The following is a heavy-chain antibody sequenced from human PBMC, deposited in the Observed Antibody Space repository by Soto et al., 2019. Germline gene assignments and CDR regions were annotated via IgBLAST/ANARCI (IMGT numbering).Heavy chain of an antibody. D-gene: IGHD6-13*01. V-gene: IGHV4-34*01. CDR3: ARYYGIAAAGTADY. CDR1: GGSFSGYY. Sequence: SETLSLTCAVYGGSFSGYYWSWIRQPPGKGLEWIGEINHSGSTNYNPSLKSRVTISVDTSKNQFPLKLSSVTAADTAVYYCARYYGIAAAGTADYWGQGTLVTVSS. CDR2: INHSGST. J-gene: IGHJ4*02.